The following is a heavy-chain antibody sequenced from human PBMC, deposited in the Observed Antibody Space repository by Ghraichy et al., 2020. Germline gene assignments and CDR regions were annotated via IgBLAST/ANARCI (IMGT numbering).Heavy chain of an antibody. D-gene: IGHD3-10*01. CDR1: GFTFSAQW. CDR2: VKEHGSLK. Sequence: GGSRRLSCAASGFTFSAQWMSWVRQAPGKGLEWVAIVKEHGSLKYYVDSVKGRFAISRDDATSSLYLQMNSLRAEDTAMYYCATGRGDYWGQGTLVIVSS. V-gene: IGHV3-7*01. CDR3: ATGRGDY. J-gene: IGHJ4*02.